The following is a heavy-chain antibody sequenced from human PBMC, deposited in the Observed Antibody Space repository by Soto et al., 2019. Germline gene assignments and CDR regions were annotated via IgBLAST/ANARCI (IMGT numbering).Heavy chain of an antibody. D-gene: IGHD2-15*01. J-gene: IGHJ4*02. CDR3: ARAPALDIVVVVALYGYYFDY. CDR2: INHSGST. Sequence: ETLSLTCAVYGGSFSGYYWSWIRQPPGKGLEWIGEINHSGSTNYNPSLKSRVTISVDTSKNQFSLKLSSVTAADTAVYYCARAPALDIVVVVALYGYYFDYWGQGTLVTVSS. V-gene: IGHV4-34*01. CDR1: GGSFSGYY.